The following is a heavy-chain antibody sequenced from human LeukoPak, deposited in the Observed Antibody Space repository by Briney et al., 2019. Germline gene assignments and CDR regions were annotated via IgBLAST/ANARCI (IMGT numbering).Heavy chain of an antibody. J-gene: IGHJ4*02. CDR2: ISDSGDYT. Sequence: GGSLTLSCAGSGFTFSSYAMSWVRQAPGQGLEWVSVISDSGDYTSYADSVRGRFTISRDNSRNTLYLQMISLRPEDTAVYYCAKDTSIGKYCANGVCSPFDYWGKGTLVTVSS. V-gene: IGHV3-23*01. CDR3: AKDTSIGKYCANGVCSPFDY. D-gene: IGHD2-8*01. CDR1: GFTFSSYA.